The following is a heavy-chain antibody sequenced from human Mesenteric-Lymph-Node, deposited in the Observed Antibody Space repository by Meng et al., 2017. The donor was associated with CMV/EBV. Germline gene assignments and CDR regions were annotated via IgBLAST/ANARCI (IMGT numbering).Heavy chain of an antibody. CDR2: IKQDGSEK. Sequence: LSLTCAASGFTFSSYWMSWVRQAPGKGLEWVANIKQDGSEKYYVDSVKGRFTISRDNAMNSLYLQMNSLRAEDSAVYYCARDRGCSSSSCNYYYYYGMDVWGQGTTVTVSS. V-gene: IGHV3-7*01. J-gene: IGHJ6*02. D-gene: IGHD2-2*01. CDR3: ARDRGCSSSSCNYYYYYGMDV. CDR1: GFTFSSYW.